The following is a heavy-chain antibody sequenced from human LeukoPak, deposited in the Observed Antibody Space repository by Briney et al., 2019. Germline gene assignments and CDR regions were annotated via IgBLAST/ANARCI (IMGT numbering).Heavy chain of an antibody. D-gene: IGHD3-10*01. CDR2: INHSGRT. V-gene: IGHV4-34*01. J-gene: IGHJ3*02. CDR3: ARAKLGDPVAFDI. CDR1: GGSFSAYY. Sequence: SETLSLICAVYGGSFSAYYWNWISQSPGKALEWIGEINHSGRTKYNPSHKSRVTKSVDTSKNQLSLKRRSVTAADTAVYYCARAKLGDPVAFDIWGQGTMVTVSS.